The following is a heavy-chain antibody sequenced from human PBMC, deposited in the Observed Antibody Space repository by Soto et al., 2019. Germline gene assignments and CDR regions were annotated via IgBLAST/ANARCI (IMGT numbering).Heavy chain of an antibody. J-gene: IGHJ4*02. D-gene: IGHD2-15*01. CDR1: GFTFSSYG. CDR2: ISYDGSNK. Sequence: QVQLVESGGGVVQPGRSLRLSCAASGFTFSSYGMHWVRQAPGKGLEWVAVISYDGSNKYYADSVKGRFTISRDNSKNTLYLQMNSLRAEDTAVYYCSGGSLGAYSFDYWGQGTLVTVSS. CDR3: SGGSLGAYSFDY. V-gene: IGHV3-30*03.